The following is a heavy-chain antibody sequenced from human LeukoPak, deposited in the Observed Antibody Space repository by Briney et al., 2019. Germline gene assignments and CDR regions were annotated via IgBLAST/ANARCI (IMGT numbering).Heavy chain of an antibody. CDR1: GYTFTSYY. CDR3: ARDGESMVRDPNFDY. Sequence: ASVKVSCKASGYTFTSYYMHWVRQAPGQGLEWMGIINPSGGSTSYAQKFQGRVTMTRDMSTSTVYMELSSLRSEDTAVYYCARDGESMVRDPNFDYWGQGTLVTVSS. V-gene: IGHV1-46*01. J-gene: IGHJ4*02. D-gene: IGHD3-10*01. CDR2: INPSGGST.